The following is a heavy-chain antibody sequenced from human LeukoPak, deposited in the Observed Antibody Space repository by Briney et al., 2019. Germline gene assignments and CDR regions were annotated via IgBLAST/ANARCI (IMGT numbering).Heavy chain of an antibody. CDR1: GFTFSSYW. CDR3: ARDSSSGWYLLDS. D-gene: IGHD6-19*01. J-gene: IGHJ4*02. V-gene: IGHV3-48*04. Sequence: GGSLRLSCAASGFTFSSYWMNWVRQAPGKGLEWVSYINSGSDTIYYADSVKGRFTISRDNAKKSLYLQMNSLRAEDTAVYYCARDSSSGWYLLDSWGQGTLVIVSS. CDR2: INSGSDTI.